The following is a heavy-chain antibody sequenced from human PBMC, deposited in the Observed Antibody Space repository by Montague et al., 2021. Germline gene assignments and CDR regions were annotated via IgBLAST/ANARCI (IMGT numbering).Heavy chain of an antibody. CDR1: GFIFNNYV. J-gene: IGHJ4*02. CDR3: VKDTRDYYPDF. V-gene: IGHV3-9*01. D-gene: IGHD3-3*01. Sequence: SLRLSCAASGFIFNNYVMNWVRQAPGKGLEWVSGINGNSINIDHADSVKGRFTISRDNAKNSLYLQMNSLRAEDTAFYYCVKDTRDYYPDFWGQGILVTVSS. CDR2: INGNSINI.